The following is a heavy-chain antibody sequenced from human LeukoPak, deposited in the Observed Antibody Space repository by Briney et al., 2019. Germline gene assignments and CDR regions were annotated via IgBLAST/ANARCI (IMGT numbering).Heavy chain of an antibody. Sequence: SETLSPICTVSADSISSGYYWGWIRQSPGKGLEWIGSIYHSGSTYYNPSLRSRVTISVDMSKNQFSLRLNSVTAADTAVYYCARDGASASGSWFGPWGQGTLVIVSS. CDR2: IYHSGST. D-gene: IGHD1-26*01. V-gene: IGHV4-38-2*02. J-gene: IGHJ5*02. CDR3: ARDGASASGSWFGP. CDR1: ADSISSGYY.